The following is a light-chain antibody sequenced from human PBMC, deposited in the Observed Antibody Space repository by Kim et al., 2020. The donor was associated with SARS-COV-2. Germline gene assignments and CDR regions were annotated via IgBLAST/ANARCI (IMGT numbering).Light chain of an antibody. CDR1: SGSVSRSHY. Sequence: QTVVTQEASLSVSPGGTVTVTCGLRSGSVSRSHYPSWYQQTPGQPPRTLIYSTNSRSSGVPDRFSGSIIGNKAALTITGAQADDESDYHCVLHMGSGILLFGVGTQLTVL. V-gene: IGLV8-61*01. CDR2: STN. J-gene: IGLJ3*02. CDR3: VLHMGSGILL.